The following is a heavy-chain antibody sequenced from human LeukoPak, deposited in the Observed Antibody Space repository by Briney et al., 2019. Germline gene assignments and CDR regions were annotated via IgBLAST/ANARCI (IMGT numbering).Heavy chain of an antibody. CDR2: IKPDGSAT. J-gene: IGHJ4*02. V-gene: IGHV3-7*05. CDR1: GFTFSSYE. Sequence: PGESLRLSCAAAGFTFSSYEMNWGRQAPGKGLEWVANIKPDGSATNYVDSVKGRFTISRDNAKTSLSLQMNSLRAEDTALYYCARINTQSRPFDYWGQGTQVTVSS. CDR3: ARINTQSRPFDY. D-gene: IGHD5-24*01.